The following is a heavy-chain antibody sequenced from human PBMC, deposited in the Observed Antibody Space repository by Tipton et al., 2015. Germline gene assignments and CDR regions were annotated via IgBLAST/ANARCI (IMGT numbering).Heavy chain of an antibody. Sequence: TLSLTCSVSGDSISSSNWWSWVRQPPGKGLEWIGEIHHGGSTNYNPSLKSRVTMSVDTSKNQFSLHLSSVTAADTAVYYCAREDFPYGMDVWGQGNTVTVSS. J-gene: IGHJ6*02. CDR3: AREDFPYGMDV. CDR1: GDSISSSNW. V-gene: IGHV4-4*02. CDR2: IHHGGST.